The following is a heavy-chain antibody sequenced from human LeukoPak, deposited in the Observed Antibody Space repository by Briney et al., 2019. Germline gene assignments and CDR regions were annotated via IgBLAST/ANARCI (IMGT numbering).Heavy chain of an antibody. J-gene: IGHJ4*02. Sequence: PGGSLRLSCAASGLTLSGYWMHWVRQAPGKGLVWVSRINGDASSTSYADSVKGRFTISRDNAKSTLYLQMNSLRVEDTAVYYCARARRNTYGYFEYWGQGTLVTVSS. D-gene: IGHD5-18*01. CDR2: INGDASST. CDR3: ARARRNTYGYFEY. CDR1: GLTLSGYW. V-gene: IGHV3-74*01.